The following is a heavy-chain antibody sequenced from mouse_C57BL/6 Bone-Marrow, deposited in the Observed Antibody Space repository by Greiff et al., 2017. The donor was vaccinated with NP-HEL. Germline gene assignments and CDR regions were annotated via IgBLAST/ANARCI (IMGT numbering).Heavy chain of an antibody. CDR3: ATTVVAGGYYAMDY. V-gene: IGHV1-39*01. J-gene: IGHJ4*01. CDR2: INPNYGTT. CDR1: GYSFTDYN. Sequence: EVPRVESGPELVKPGASVQISCKASGYSFTDYNLNWVKQSNGTSLEWIGVINPNYGTTSYNQKFKGKATLTVDQSSSTAYMQLNSLTSEDSAVYYCATTVVAGGYYAMDYWGQGTSVTVSS. D-gene: IGHD1-1*01.